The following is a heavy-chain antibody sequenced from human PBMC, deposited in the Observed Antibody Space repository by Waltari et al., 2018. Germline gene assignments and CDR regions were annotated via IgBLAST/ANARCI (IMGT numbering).Heavy chain of an antibody. CDR1: GFTFSSYA. V-gene: IGHV3-23*04. Sequence: EVQLVESGGGLVQPGGSLRLSCAASGFTFSSYAMSWVRQAPGKGLEWVSAIRGSGGSTDYADSVKGRFTISRDNSKNTLYLQMNSLRAEDTAVYYCAKSTVVVVPAAKGFDYWGQGTLVTVSS. D-gene: IGHD2-2*01. CDR3: AKSTVVVVPAAKGFDY. J-gene: IGHJ4*02. CDR2: IRGSGGST.